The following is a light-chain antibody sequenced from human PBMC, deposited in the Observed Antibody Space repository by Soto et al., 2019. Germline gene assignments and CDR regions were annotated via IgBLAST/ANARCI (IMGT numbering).Light chain of an antibody. J-gene: IGKJ2*01. V-gene: IGKV3-20*01. CDR3: QLYVSSPPGYT. Sequence: EIVLTQSPGTLSLSPGERATLSCRASQSVSSTYLAWYQQKPGQAPGLLLYGTSNRATGIPDRFSGSGSGTEFPLTISRLEPEDFAMYYCQLYVSSPPGYTFGQGTKLEI. CDR2: GTS. CDR1: QSVSSTY.